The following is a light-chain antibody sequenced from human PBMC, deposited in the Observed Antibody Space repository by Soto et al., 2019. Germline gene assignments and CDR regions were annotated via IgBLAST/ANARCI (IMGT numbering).Light chain of an antibody. CDR3: QQYNTD. CDR2: KAS. CDR1: QSISNW. J-gene: IGKJ3*01. V-gene: IGKV1-5*03. Sequence: DIQMTQSPSTLSASVGDRVTITCRASQSISNWLAWYQQKPGKAPKLLIYKASSLESGVTSRFSGRGSGTDFTVTLSGLEPDAFAYYYYQQYNTDFGPGTKVEVK.